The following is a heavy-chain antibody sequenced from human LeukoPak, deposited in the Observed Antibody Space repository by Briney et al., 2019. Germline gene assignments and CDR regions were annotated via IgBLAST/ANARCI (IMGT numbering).Heavy chain of an antibody. CDR2: IYSGGTI. CDR3: AREGSYDSSTMWYFDY. CDR1: GFTVSSNY. V-gene: IGHV3-53*01. D-gene: IGHD3-22*01. J-gene: IGHJ4*02. Sequence: GGSLRLSXAASGFTVSSNYMAWVRQAPGKGLEWVSVIYSGGTIYYADSVKGRFTISRDNSKNTLYLQMNSLRAEDTAVYYCAREGSYDSSTMWYFDYWGQGTLVTVSS.